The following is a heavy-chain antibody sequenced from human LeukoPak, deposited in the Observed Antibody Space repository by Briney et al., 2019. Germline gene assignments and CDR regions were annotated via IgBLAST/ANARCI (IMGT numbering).Heavy chain of an antibody. D-gene: IGHD3-10*01. CDR1: GYTFTCYY. CDR2: INPNSGGT. CDR3: ARDYYGSGSYSPFDP. V-gene: IGHV1-2*02. Sequence: GASVKVSCKASGYTFTCYYMHWVRQAPGQGLEWMGWINPNSGGTNYAQKFQGRVTMTRDTSISTAYMELSRLRSDDTAVYYCARDYYGSGSYSPFDPWGQGTLVTVSS. J-gene: IGHJ5*02.